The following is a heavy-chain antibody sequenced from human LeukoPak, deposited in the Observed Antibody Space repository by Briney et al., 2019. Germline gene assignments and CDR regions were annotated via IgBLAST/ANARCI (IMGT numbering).Heavy chain of an antibody. CDR1: GFTFSSYG. CDR3: AKDLYSSSRPFRAFDI. Sequence: GGSLRLSCAASGFTFSSYGMHWVRQAPGKGLEWVAFIRYDGSNKYYADSVKGRFTISRDNSKNTLYLQMNSLRAEDTAVYYCAKDLYSSSRPFRAFDIWGQGTMVTVSS. J-gene: IGHJ3*02. CDR2: IRYDGSNK. D-gene: IGHD6-13*01. V-gene: IGHV3-30*02.